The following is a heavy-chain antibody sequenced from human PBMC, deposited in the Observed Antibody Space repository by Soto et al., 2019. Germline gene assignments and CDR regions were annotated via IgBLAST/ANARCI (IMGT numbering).Heavy chain of an antibody. CDR2: IWYDGSNK. V-gene: IGHV3-33*01. Sequence: QVQLVESGGGVVQPGRSLRLSCAASGFTLSSYGMHWVRQAPGKGLEWVAVIWYDGSNKYYADSVKGRFTISRDNSKNTLYLQMNSLRAEDTAVYYCARADYYDSSGCFDYWGQGTLVTVSS. CDR1: GFTLSSYG. J-gene: IGHJ4*02. CDR3: ARADYYDSSGCFDY. D-gene: IGHD3-22*01.